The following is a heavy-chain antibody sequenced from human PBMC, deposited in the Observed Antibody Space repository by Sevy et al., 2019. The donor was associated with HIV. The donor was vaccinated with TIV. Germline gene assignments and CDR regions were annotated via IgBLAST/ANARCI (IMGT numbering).Heavy chain of an antibody. J-gene: IGHJ3*02. CDR3: ARDSRRWLQLPDAFDI. CDR1: GFTFASYS. CDR2: INIRSTDI. D-gene: IGHD1-1*01. V-gene: IGHV3-21*01. Sequence: GGSLRLSCTASGFTFASYSMNWVRQTPGKGLEWVSCINIRSTDIKYADSVRGRFTISRDNATNSLYLQMDSLRAEETAVYYCARDSRRWLQLPDAFDIWGRGTMVTVS.